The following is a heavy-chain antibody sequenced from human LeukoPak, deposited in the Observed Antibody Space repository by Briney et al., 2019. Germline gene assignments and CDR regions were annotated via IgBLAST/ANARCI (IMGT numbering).Heavy chain of an antibody. CDR2: ISGSGGST. D-gene: IGHD1-26*01. CDR3: TKMEHKDDGFDY. CDR1: GFTFSSYG. J-gene: IGHJ4*02. V-gene: IGHV3-23*01. Sequence: PGGSLRLSCAASGFTFSSYGMSWVRQAPGKGLEWVSAISGSGGSTYYADSVKGRFTISRDNSKNTAYLQLKSLKTEDTAVYYCTKMEHKDDGFDYWGQGTLVTVSS.